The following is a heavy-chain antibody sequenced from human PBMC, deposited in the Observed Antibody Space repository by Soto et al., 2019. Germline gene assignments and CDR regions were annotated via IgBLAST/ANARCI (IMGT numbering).Heavy chain of an antibody. D-gene: IGHD1-7*01. V-gene: IGHV3-23*01. Sequence: GGSLRLSCAASGFTFSTYSMTWVRQAPGKGLEWVAHITATRGNTYYADSVRGRFTISRDTSGNTLYLQMNSLRAEDTALYYCAKCMQAYWNYDAHHIWGQGTMVTVSS. J-gene: IGHJ3*02. CDR3: AKCMQAYWNYDAHHI. CDR2: ITATRGNT. CDR1: GFTFSTYS.